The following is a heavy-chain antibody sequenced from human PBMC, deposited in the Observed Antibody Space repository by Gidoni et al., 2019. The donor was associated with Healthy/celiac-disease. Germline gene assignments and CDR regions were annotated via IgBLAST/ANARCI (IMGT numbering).Heavy chain of an antibody. V-gene: IGHV4-4*07. CDR3: ARDAPAAGTEVSNWFDP. D-gene: IGHD6-13*01. Sequence: QVQLQESGPGLVKPSETLSLTCTVSGGSISSYYWSWILQPAGKGLEWIGRIYTSGSTNYNPSLKSRVTMSVDTSKNQFSLKLSSVTAADTAVYYCARDAPAAGTEVSNWFDPWGQGTLVTVSS. CDR1: GGSISSYY. CDR2: IYTSGST. J-gene: IGHJ5*02.